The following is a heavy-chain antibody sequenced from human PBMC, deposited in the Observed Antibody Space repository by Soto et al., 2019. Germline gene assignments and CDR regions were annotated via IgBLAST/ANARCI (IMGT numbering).Heavy chain of an antibody. J-gene: IGHJ4*02. CDR1: GLSFSNYA. Sequence: GGSLRLSCAASGLSFSNYAMNWVRQAPGKGLEWVSAISAGGSNTNYADSVKGRFTISSDNSKNTLYLQMNGLRADDTAVYYCAKEYSTSFDYWGQGTPGTVSS. D-gene: IGHD6-6*01. V-gene: IGHV3-23*01. CDR3: AKEYSTSFDY. CDR2: ISAGGSNT.